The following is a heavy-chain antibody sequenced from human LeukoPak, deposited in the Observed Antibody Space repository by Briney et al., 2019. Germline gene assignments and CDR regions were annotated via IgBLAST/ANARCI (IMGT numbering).Heavy chain of an antibody. D-gene: IGHD3-10*01. CDR2: IYYSGST. CDR3: ARHMVRGAIDAFDI. V-gene: IGHV4-59*08. Sequence: SETLSLTCTVSGGSISSYYWSWIWQPPGKGLEWIGYIYYSGSTNYNPSLKSRVTISVDTSKNQFSLKLSSVTAADTAVYYCARHMVRGAIDAFDIWGQGTTVTVSS. CDR1: GGSISSYY. J-gene: IGHJ3*02.